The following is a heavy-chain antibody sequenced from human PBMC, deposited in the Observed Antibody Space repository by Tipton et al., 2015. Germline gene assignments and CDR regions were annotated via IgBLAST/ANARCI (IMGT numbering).Heavy chain of an antibody. CDR1: GGSISSGDYY. V-gene: IGHV4-31*03. J-gene: IGHJ6*02. CDR3: ARDSLSDGDRGRGYGMDV. Sequence: TLSLTCKVSGGSISSGDYYWTWIRQHPGKGLEWIGHISYSGNTFYNPSLTSRVTISVDTSKNQFFLNLRSVTAADTAIYYCARDSLSDGDRGRGYGMDVWGQGTTVTVSS. D-gene: IGHD4-17*01. CDR2: ISYSGNT.